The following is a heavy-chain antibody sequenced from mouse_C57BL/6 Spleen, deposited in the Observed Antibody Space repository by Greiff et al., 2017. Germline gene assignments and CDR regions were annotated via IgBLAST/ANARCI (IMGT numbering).Heavy chain of an antibody. Sequence: VQLQQPGAELVTPWASVKLSCKASGYTFTSYWMHWVKQRPGQGLEWIGMIHPNSSTTNYNEKFKSKATLTVDKSSSTAYMQRSSLTSEDSSVYYCARYDGNAMDYWGQGTSVTVSS. CDR2: IHPNSSTT. CDR1: GYTFTSYW. CDR3: ARYDGNAMDY. V-gene: IGHV1-64*01. J-gene: IGHJ4*01. D-gene: IGHD2-12*01.